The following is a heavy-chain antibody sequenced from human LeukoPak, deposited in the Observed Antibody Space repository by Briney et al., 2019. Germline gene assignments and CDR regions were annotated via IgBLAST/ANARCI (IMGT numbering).Heavy chain of an antibody. Sequence: SSETLSLTCTVSGGSISSYYWSWIRQPPGKGLEWIGYNYYSGSTNYNPSLKSRVTISVDTSKNQFSLKLSSVTAADTAVYYCARWRELAFDIWGQGTMVTVSS. CDR3: ARWRELAFDI. D-gene: IGHD1-26*01. CDR1: GGSISSYY. V-gene: IGHV4-59*01. CDR2: NYYSGST. J-gene: IGHJ3*02.